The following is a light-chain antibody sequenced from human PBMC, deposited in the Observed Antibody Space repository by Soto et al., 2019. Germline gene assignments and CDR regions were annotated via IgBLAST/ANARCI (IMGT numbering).Light chain of an antibody. J-gene: IGLJ2*01. CDR2: QDN. CDR3: QTWGRGTHVV. Sequence: SYELTQPPAVSVSPGQTASITCSGAKLGDKYASWYQQKPGQSPVLVIHQDNKRPSGIPERFSGSNSGNTATLTISGTQAMDEAHYYCQTWGRGTHVVFGGGTKLTVL. CDR1: KLGDKY. V-gene: IGLV3-1*01.